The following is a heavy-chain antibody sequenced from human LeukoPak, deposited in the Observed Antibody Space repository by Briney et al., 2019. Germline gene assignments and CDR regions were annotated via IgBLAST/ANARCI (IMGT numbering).Heavy chain of an antibody. V-gene: IGHV1-18*01. Sequence: ASVKVSCKASGYTFTSYGISWVRQVPGQGLEWMGWISAYNGNTNYAQKLQGRVTMTTDTSTSTAYMELRSLRSDDTAVYYCARTRLAVAGYYYYYGMDVWGQGTTVTVSS. D-gene: IGHD6-19*01. CDR3: ARTRLAVAGYYYYYGMDV. CDR1: GYTFTSYG. CDR2: ISAYNGNT. J-gene: IGHJ6*02.